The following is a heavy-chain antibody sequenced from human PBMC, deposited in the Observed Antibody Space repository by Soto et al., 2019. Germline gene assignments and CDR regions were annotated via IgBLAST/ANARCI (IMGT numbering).Heavy chain of an antibody. D-gene: IGHD3-10*01. V-gene: IGHV4-31*03. J-gene: IGHJ6*02. Sequence: PSETLSLTCTVSGGSISSGGYYWSWIRQHPGKGLEWIGYIYYSGSTYYNPSLKSRVTISVDTSKNQFSLKLSSVTAADTAVYYCARDPTAITMVRGASYGMDVWGQGTTVTVSS. CDR1: GGSISSGGYY. CDR2: IYYSGST. CDR3: ARDPTAITMVRGASYGMDV.